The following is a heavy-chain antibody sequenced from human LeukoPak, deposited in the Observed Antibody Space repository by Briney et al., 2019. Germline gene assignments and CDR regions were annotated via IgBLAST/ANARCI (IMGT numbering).Heavy chain of an antibody. D-gene: IGHD3-22*01. CDR3: ARDSGFDYYDSSGYYGWFDP. Sequence: ASVKVSCKASGYTFTGHYIHWVRQAPGQGLEWMGWIDPNSGVTTYAQKFQGRVTMTRDTSISTGYMDLSRLRSDDTAVYYCARDSGFDYYDSSGYYGWFDPWGQGTLVTVSS. CDR1: GYTFTGHY. V-gene: IGHV1-2*02. CDR2: IDPNSGVT. J-gene: IGHJ5*02.